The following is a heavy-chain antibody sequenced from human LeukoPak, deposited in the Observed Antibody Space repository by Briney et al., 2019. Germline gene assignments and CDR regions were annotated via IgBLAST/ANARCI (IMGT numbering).Heavy chain of an antibody. Sequence: SETLSLTCTVSGGSINSYYWSWIRQPAGKGLEWIGRIYTSGSTNYNPSLKSRVTMSVDTSKNQFSLKLSSVTAADTAVYYCAREVPAAITLYYYYYYMDVWGKGTTVTVSS. CDR2: IYTSGST. V-gene: IGHV4-4*07. J-gene: IGHJ6*03. D-gene: IGHD2-2*01. CDR1: GGSINSYY. CDR3: AREVPAAITLYYYYYYMDV.